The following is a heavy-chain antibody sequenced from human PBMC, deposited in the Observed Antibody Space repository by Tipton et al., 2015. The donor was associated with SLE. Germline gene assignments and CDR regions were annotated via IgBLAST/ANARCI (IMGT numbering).Heavy chain of an antibody. CDR3: ARIQDDFLPFLTGIATRYFGS. J-gene: IGHJ4*02. V-gene: IGHV4-59*11. CDR2: IYYSGSP. D-gene: IGHD3-9*01. CDR1: GGSINGHY. Sequence: TLSLTCTISGGSINGHYWSWFRQPPGKELEWIGYIYYSGSPTYNSSLKSRVTISTDTSKNQFSLKMNAVTAADTAIYYCARIQDDFLPFLTGIATRYFGSWGQGTLVTVSS.